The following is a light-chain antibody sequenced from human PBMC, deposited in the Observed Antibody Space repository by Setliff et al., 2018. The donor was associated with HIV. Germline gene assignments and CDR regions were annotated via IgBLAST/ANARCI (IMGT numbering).Light chain of an antibody. CDR3: CSYAGGDTWI. V-gene: IGLV2-23*02. Sequence: QSALTQPASVSGSPGQSITISCTGSSSDIGGYESVSWYQQLPGEVPKLMIYDVTKRPSGVSNRFSASKSGNTASLTISGLQAEDEAHYYCCSYAGGDTWIFGGGTK. CDR2: DVT. CDR1: SSDIGGYES. J-gene: IGLJ2*01.